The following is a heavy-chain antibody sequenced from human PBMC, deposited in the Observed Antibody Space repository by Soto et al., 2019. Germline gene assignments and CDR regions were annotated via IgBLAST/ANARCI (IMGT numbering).Heavy chain of an antibody. V-gene: IGHV3-23*01. CDR3: AKVAIFGVVKSKVRDNWFDP. Sequence: GSLRICCAASGFTFSSYAMSWVRQGPGKGLEWVSAISGSGGSTYYADSVKGRFTISRDNSKNTLYLQMNSLRAEDTAVYYCAKVAIFGVVKSKVRDNWFDPWGQGTLVTVSS. CDR1: GFTFSSYA. J-gene: IGHJ5*02. D-gene: IGHD3-3*01. CDR2: ISGSGGST.